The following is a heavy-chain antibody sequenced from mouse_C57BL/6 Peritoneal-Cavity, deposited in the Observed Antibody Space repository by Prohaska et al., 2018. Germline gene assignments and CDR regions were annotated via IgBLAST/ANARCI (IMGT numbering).Heavy chain of an antibody. Sequence: QMQLQESGPGLVKPSQSLFLTCSITGFPITSGYYWIWIRQSPGKPLEWMGYITHSGETFFNPSLQSPISSTRETSKNQFFLQLNSVTTEDTAMYYCAGDRWGYWYFDVWGTGTTVTVSS. CDR1: GFPITSGYY. CDR2: ITHSGET. J-gene: IGHJ1*03. CDR3: AGDRWGYWYFDV. V-gene: IGHV12-3*01.